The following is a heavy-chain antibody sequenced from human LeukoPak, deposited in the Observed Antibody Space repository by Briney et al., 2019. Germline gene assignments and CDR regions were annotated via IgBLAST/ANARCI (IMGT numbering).Heavy chain of an antibody. CDR3: AKRGVVIRVILVGFHKEAYYFDS. Sequence: GGSLRLSCAVSGITLSNNGMSWVRQAPGKGLEWVAGISDSAGSTNYADSVKGRFTISRDNRKNTLYLQMNSLRAEDTAVYFCAKRGVVIRVILVGFHKEAYYFDSWGQGALVTVSS. J-gene: IGHJ4*02. CDR2: ISDSAGST. D-gene: IGHD3-22*01. V-gene: IGHV3-23*01. CDR1: GITLSNNG.